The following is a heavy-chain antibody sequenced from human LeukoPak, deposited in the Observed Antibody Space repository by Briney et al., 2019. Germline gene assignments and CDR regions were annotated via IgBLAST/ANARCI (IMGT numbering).Heavy chain of an antibody. CDR1: GYTFTSYY. CDR3: AREHAQDYAAFDI. J-gene: IGHJ3*02. CDR2: INPSGGST. D-gene: IGHD4/OR15-4a*01. V-gene: IGHV1-46*01. Sequence: ASVKVSCKASGYTFTSYYMHGVRQARGQGLEWMGIINPSGGSTSYAQKFQGRVTMTSDTYTSTVYMELSSLRSEDTAVYYCAREHAQDYAAFDIWGQGTMVTVSS.